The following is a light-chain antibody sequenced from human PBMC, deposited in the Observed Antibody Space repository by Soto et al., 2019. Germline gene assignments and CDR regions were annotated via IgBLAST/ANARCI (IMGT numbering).Light chain of an antibody. J-gene: IGLJ1*01. CDR1: SSDVGRFNF. CDR3: SSYTTRSTYV. Sequence: QCGLAEPASGSGSPGQSITISCTGTSSDVGRFNFVSWFQQHPGKAPKLLIYEVTKRPSGVPNRFSGSKSGNTASLTISGLQTEDEADYYCSSYTTRSTYVFGPGTKVTVL. V-gene: IGLV2-14*01. CDR2: EVT.